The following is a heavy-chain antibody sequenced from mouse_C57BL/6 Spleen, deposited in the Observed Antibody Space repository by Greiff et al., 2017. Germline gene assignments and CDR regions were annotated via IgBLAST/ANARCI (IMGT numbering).Heavy chain of an antibody. CDR2: IHPNSGST. Sequence: VQLQQPGAELVKPGASVKLSCKASGYTFTSYWMHWVKQRPGQGLEWIGMIHPNSGSTNYNEKFKSKATLTVDKSSSTAYMQLSSLTSEDSAVYYCARSGGGNYPFDYWGQGTTLTVSS. CDR3: ARSGGGNYPFDY. J-gene: IGHJ2*01. V-gene: IGHV1-64*01. D-gene: IGHD2-1*01. CDR1: GYTFTSYW.